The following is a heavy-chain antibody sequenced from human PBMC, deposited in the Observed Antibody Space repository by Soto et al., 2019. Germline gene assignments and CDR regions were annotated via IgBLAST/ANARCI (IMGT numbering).Heavy chain of an antibody. CDR2: ISAYNGNT. CDR1: GYTFTSYG. CDR3: ARLWFGELSCWRSWFDP. V-gene: IGHV1-18*01. Sequence: ASVKVSCKASGYTFTSYGISWVRQAPGQGLEWMGWISAYNGNTNYAQKLQGRVTMTTDTSTSTAYMELRSLRSDDTAVYYCARLWFGELSCWRSWFDPWGQGTLVTVSS. J-gene: IGHJ5*02. D-gene: IGHD3-10*01.